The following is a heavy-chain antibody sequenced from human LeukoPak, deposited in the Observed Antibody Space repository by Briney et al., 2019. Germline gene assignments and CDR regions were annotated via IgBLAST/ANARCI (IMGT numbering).Heavy chain of an antibody. J-gene: IGHJ4*02. Sequence: ASVRVSCKASGYIFTGYYMHWVRQAPGQGLEWMGWINPNSGGTNYAHKFQGRVTMTRDTSISTAYMELSRLRSDDTAVYYCARDRPPQLVRPFDYWGQGTLVTVSS. CDR1: GYIFTGYY. D-gene: IGHD6-13*01. CDR3: ARDRPPQLVRPFDY. CDR2: INPNSGGT. V-gene: IGHV1-2*07.